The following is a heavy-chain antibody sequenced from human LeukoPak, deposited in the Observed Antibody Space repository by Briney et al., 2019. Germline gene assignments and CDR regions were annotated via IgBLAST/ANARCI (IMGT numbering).Heavy chain of an antibody. D-gene: IGHD1-26*01. CDR2: ISYDGSNK. V-gene: IGHV3-30*18. CDR3: AKDKQWEFLFNFDY. J-gene: IGHJ4*02. Sequence: GGSLRLSCAASGFTFSSYGMHWVRQAPGKGLEWVAVISYDGSNKYYADSVRGRFTISRDNSKNTLYLQMNSLRAEDTAVYHCAKDKQWEFLFNFDYWGQGTLVTVSS. CDR1: GFTFSSYG.